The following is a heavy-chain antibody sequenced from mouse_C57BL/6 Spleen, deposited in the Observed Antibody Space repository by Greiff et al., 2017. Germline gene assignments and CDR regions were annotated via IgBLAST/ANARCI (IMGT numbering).Heavy chain of an antibody. Sequence: EVKLMESGGGLVQPKGSLKLSCAASGFSFNTYAMNWVRQAPGQGLEWVARIRSKSNNYATYYADSVKARFTIYRDDSESMLYLQMNNLKTEDSAMYYCERSHGPSLDYWGQGTTLTVSS. CDR3: ERSHGPSLDY. J-gene: IGHJ2*01. V-gene: IGHV10-1*01. D-gene: IGHD1-1*01. CDR2: IRSKSNNYAT. CDR1: GFSFNTYA.